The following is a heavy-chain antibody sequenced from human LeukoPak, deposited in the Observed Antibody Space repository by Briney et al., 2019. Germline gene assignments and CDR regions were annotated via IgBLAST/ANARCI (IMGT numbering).Heavy chain of an antibody. CDR2: IYYSGST. CDR3: ARSRYSSGWYYFDY. Sequence: SETLSLTCTVSGGSVNSRYHDWSWVRQPPGKGLEWIGYIYYSGSTNYNPSLKSRVTILIDTSKNQFSLNLRSVTAADTAMYYCARSRYSSGWYYFDYWGQGTLVTVSS. D-gene: IGHD6-19*01. V-gene: IGHV4-61*01. CDR1: GGSVNSRYHD. J-gene: IGHJ4*02.